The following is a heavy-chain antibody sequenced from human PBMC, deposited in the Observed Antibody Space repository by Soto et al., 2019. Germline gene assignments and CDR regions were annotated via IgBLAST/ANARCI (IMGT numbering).Heavy chain of an antibody. CDR2: IYYSGST. Sequence: SETLSLTCTVSGGSISSSSYYWGWIRQPPGKGLEWIGSIYYSGSTYYNPSLKSRVTISVDTSKNQFSLKLSSVTAADTAVYYCARRRDDYGDYVLFDPWGQGTLVTVSS. V-gene: IGHV4-39*01. J-gene: IGHJ5*02. D-gene: IGHD4-17*01. CDR3: ARRRDDYGDYVLFDP. CDR1: GGSISSSSYY.